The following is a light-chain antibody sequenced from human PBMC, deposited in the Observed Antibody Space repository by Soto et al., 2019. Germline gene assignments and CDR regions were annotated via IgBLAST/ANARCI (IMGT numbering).Light chain of an antibody. CDR2: DVT. Sequence: QSVLTQPPSASGSPGQSVTISSTGTGRDVGGYNSVSWYQHHPGKAPKLMIYDVTKRPSGVPDRFSGSKSGNTASLTVSGLQAEDEADYYCCSYAGTNSLVFGGGTKVTVL. J-gene: IGLJ2*01. CDR1: GRDVGGYNS. V-gene: IGLV2-8*01. CDR3: CSYAGTNSLV.